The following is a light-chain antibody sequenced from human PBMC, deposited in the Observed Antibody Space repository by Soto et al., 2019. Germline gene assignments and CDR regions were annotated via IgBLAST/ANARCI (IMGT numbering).Light chain of an antibody. CDR1: SSDVGGYNY. CDR3: CSYAGSYTLV. CDR2: DVT. J-gene: IGLJ2*01. V-gene: IGLV2-11*01. Sequence: QSVLTQPRSVSGSPGQSVTISCTGTSSDVGGYNYVSWYQQHPGKAPKLMIYDVTKRPSGVPDRFSGSNSGNTASLTISGLQAEDEADYYCCSYAGSYTLVFGGGTQLTVL.